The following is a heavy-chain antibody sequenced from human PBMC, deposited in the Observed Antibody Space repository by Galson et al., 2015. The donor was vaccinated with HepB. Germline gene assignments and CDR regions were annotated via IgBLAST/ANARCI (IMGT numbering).Heavy chain of an antibody. CDR1: GFTFSSYA. J-gene: IGHJ5*02. D-gene: IGHD1-1*01. CDR2: ISGSGGST. V-gene: IGHV3-23*01. CDR3: AKDRYNWNDRGYGWFDP. Sequence: SLRLSCAASGFTFSSYAMSWVRQAPGKGLEWVSAISGSGGSTYYADSVKGRFTISRDNSKNTLYLQMNSLRAEDTAVYYCAKDRYNWNDRGYGWFDPWGQGTLVTVSS.